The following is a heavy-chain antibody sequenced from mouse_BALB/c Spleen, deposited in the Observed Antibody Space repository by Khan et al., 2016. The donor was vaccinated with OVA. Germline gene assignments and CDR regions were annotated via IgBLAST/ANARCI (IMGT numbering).Heavy chain of an antibody. V-gene: IGHV1S132*01. CDR3: ARGYFGNYEFVY. Sequence: QVRLQQSGAELVKPGASVKLSCKTSGYTFTSYWIQWVKQRPGQGLGWLGQIFPGTGTTYYNENFKGKATLTVDTSANTAYMQFSSLTSEDSAVYFWARGYFGNYEFVYWGQGTLVTVSP. J-gene: IGHJ3*01. D-gene: IGHD2-1*01. CDR1: GYTFTSYW. CDR2: IFPGTGTT.